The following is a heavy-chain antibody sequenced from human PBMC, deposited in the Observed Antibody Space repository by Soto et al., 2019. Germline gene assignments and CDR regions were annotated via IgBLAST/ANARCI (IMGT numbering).Heavy chain of an antibody. CDR3: ARERGASDTRWFDP. CDR2: ISYSSTYI. J-gene: IGHJ5*02. V-gene: IGHV3-21*01. CDR1: GFTFSGNT. Sequence: GGSLRLSCAASGFTFSGNTMVWVRQAPGRGLEWVSSISYSSTYIYYADSVKGRFTISRDNAKDSLYLQMNSLRAEDTALYYCARERGASDTRWFDPWGQGTLVTVPS. D-gene: IGHD5-18*01.